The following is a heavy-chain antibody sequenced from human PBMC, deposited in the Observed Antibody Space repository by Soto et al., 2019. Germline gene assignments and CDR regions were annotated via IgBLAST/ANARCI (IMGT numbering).Heavy chain of an antibody. CDR2: IYYSGST. CDR3: ARHDPPAASRYGMDV. Sequence: SETLSLTCTVSGGSISSYYWSWIRQPPGKGLEWIGYIYYSGSTYYNPSLKSRVTISVDTSKNQFSLKLTSVTAADTAVYYCARHDPPAASRYGMDVWGQGTTVTVSS. CDR1: GGSISSYY. V-gene: IGHV4-59*08. D-gene: IGHD6-13*01. J-gene: IGHJ6*02.